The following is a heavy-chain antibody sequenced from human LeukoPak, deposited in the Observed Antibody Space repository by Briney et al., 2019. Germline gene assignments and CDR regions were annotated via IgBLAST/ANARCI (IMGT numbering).Heavy chain of an antibody. CDR3: LRGDRRDY. CDR1: GFTFSTYG. CDR2: IDSSGGYM. V-gene: IGHV3-21*06. Sequence: GGSLRLSCAASGFTFSTYGMSWARQAPGKGLEWVSSIDSSGGYMFYADSVKGRFIISRDNAKDSLYLQMNSLRVEDTAVYYCLRGDRRDYWGQGTLVTVSS. J-gene: IGHJ4*02.